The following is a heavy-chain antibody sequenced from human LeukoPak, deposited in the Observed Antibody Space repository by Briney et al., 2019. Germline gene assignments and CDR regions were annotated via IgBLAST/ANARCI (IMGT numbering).Heavy chain of an antibody. V-gene: IGHV1-18*01. CDR1: GYTFTSYG. Sequence: GASVKVSCKASGYTFTSYGISWVRQAPGQGLEWMGWISVYNGNTNYAQKLQGRVTMTTDTSTSTAYMELRSLRSDDTAMYYCARDSRNIVGATTFDYWGQGTLVTVSS. CDR2: ISVYNGNT. CDR3: ARDSRNIVGATTFDY. D-gene: IGHD1-26*01. J-gene: IGHJ4*02.